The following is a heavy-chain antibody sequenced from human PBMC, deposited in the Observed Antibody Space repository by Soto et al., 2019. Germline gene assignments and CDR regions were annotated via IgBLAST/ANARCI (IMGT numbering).Heavy chain of an antibody. CDR2: ISAYNGNT. CDR1: GYTFTSYG. D-gene: IGHD3-22*01. CDR3: ARAHYYDSSGYYYRAAHDY. V-gene: IGHV1-18*01. Sequence: ASVKVSCKASGYTFTSYGISWVRQAPGQGLEWMGWISAYNGNTNYAQKLQGRVTMTTDTSTSTAYMELRSLRSDDTAVYYCARAHYYDSSGYYYRAAHDYWGQGTLVTVS. J-gene: IGHJ4*02.